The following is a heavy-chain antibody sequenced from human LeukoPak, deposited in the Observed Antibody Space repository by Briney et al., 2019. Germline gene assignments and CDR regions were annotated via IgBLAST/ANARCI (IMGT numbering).Heavy chain of an antibody. J-gene: IGHJ6*03. V-gene: IGHV1-3*01. CDR3: ARDKFTEWEPLGYYYMDV. CDR2: INAGNGNT. D-gene: IGHD1-26*01. Sequence: ASVKVSCKASGYTFTSYAMHWVRQAPGQRLEWMGWINAGNGNTKYSQKFQGRVTITRDTSASTAYMELSSLRSEDTAVYYCARDKFTEWEPLGYYYMDVWGKGTTVTVSS. CDR1: GYTFTSYA.